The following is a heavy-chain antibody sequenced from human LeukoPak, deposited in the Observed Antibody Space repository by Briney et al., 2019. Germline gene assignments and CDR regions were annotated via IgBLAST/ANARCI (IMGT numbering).Heavy chain of an antibody. J-gene: IGHJ4*02. CDR3: ARDAVYSSSWQYY. V-gene: IGHV3-33*08. CDR2: IWYDGSNK. Sequence: PGGSLRLSCAASEFTFSIYGMHGVRQAPGKGLEWVAVIWYDGSNKYYADSVKGRFTISRDNSKNTLYLQMNSLRAEDTAVYYCARDAVYSSSWQYYWGQGTLVSVSS. D-gene: IGHD6-13*01. CDR1: EFTFSIYG.